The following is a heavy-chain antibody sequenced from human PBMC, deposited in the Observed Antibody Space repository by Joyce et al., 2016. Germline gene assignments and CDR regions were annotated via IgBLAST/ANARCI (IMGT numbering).Heavy chain of an antibody. CDR2: ITNSGDT. CDR3: ARSQWLAPLMY. Sequence: QVQLQQWGAGLLKTSETLSLTCAVYSGPFSGFFWSWVRQPPGKGMEGIGDITNSGDTHYNPSLKSRLTMSVDTSRKEFSLKLSSVTVADTAIYYCARSQWLAPLMYWGQGTPVTVSS. D-gene: IGHD6-19*01. V-gene: IGHV4-34*02. J-gene: IGHJ4*02. CDR1: SGPFSGFF.